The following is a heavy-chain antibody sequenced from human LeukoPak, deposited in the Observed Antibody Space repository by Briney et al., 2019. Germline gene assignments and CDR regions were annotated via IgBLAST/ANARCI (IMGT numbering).Heavy chain of an antibody. D-gene: IGHD6-6*01. V-gene: IGHV4-39*02. CDR3: AREGSSSLMFDY. CDR2: IYFDGTT. J-gene: IGHJ4*02. Sequence: PSETLSLTCTVSGGSISGSSYYWGWIRQTPGKGLEWFASIYFDGTTYYNPTLKSRVTISVDTSKNQFSLKLSSVTAADTAVYYCAREGSSSLMFDYWGQGTLVTVSS. CDR1: GGSISGSSYY.